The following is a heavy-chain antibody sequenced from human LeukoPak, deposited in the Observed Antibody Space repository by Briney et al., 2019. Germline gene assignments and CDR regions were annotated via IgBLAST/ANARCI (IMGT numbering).Heavy chain of an antibody. CDR2: IWYDGTNT. V-gene: IGHV3-33*01. J-gene: IGHJ3*01. D-gene: IGHD2-15*01. Sequence: PWGSLRLTCAVSGFSFSSYGLHWVRQAPGKGLEWVAVIWYDGTNTYYADSVKGRFTISRDNSKNTLYLQMNSLRAEDTAVYYCARVFCSGGSCYAVAFDGWGQGTMVTVSS. CDR1: GFSFSSYG. CDR3: ARVFCSGGSCYAVAFDG.